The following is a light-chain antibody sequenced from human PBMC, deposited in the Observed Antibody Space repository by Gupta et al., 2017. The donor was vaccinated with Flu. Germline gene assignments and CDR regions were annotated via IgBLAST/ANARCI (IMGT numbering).Light chain of an antibody. Sequence: DIQMTQSPSSLSASVGDRVTITCRASQSISNYLNWYQQKPGKAPKLLIYSASSLQGGVPSRFSGSGAGTDFTLIISRLQPEDFATYYCQQRDSTPSTFGQGTKVEIK. CDR1: QSISNY. V-gene: IGKV1-39*01. J-gene: IGKJ1*01. CDR2: SAS. CDR3: QQRDSTPST.